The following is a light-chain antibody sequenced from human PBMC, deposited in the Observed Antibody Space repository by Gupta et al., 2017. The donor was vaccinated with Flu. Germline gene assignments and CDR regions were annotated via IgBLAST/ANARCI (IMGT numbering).Light chain of an antibody. Sequence: TVTISCAGSRSSIANNYVSWYHQHPVTVPKLLIYEDSKRHPGFPDRLSASKSGTAATLCISGLQTGDEADYYCGSFDSFLIFFVLVTGTMVTV. J-gene: IGLJ1*01. CDR1: RSSIANNY. CDR2: EDS. V-gene: IGLV1-51*01. CDR3: GSFDSFLIFFV.